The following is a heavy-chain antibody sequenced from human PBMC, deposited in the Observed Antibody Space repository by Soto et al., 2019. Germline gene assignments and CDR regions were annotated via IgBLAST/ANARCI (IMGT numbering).Heavy chain of an antibody. CDR3: AKDPGYCSSTSCPRHDY. D-gene: IGHD2-2*03. J-gene: IGHJ4*02. Sequence: ETLSLTCAVYGGSFSGYYWSWVRQAPGKGLEWVSAISGSGGSTYYADSVKGRFTISRDNSKNTLYLQMNSLRAEDTAVYYCAKDPGYCSSTSCPRHDYWGQGTLVTVSS. V-gene: IGHV3-23*01. CDR2: ISGSGGST. CDR1: GGSFSGYY.